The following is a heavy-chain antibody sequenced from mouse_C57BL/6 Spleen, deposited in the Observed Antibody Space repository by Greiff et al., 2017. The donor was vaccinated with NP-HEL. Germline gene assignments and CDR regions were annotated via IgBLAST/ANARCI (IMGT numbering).Heavy chain of an antibody. CDR1: GYTFTSYD. J-gene: IGHJ3*01. CDR3: EREGLGPGFAY. Sequence: QVQLQQSGPELVKPGASVKLSCKASGYTFTSYDINWVKQRPGQGLEWIGWIYPRDGSTKYNEKFKGKATLTVDTSSSTAYMELHSLTSEDSAVYFCEREGLGPGFAYWGQGTLVTVSA. V-gene: IGHV1-85*01. CDR2: IYPRDGST. D-gene: IGHD4-1*01.